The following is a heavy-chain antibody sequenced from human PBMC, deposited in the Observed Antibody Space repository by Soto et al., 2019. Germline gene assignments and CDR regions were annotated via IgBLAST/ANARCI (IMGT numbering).Heavy chain of an antibody. J-gene: IGHJ4*02. V-gene: IGHV4-34*01. Sequence: QVQLQQWGAGLLKPSETLSLTCAVYGGSFSGYYWSWIRQPPGKGLEWIGEINHSGSTNYNPSLKSRVTISVDTSKNQFSLKLSSVTAADTAVYYCARVLYCSGGSCYRRYYYFDYWGQGTLVTVSS. D-gene: IGHD2-15*01. CDR2: INHSGST. CDR3: ARVLYCSGGSCYRRYYYFDY. CDR1: GGSFSGYY.